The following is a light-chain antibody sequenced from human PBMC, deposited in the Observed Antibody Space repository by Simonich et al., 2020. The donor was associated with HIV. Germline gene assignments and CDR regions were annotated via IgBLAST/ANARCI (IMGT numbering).Light chain of an antibody. Sequence: DLQLPQSPSPLSASVGDRVTITCRASQSISTFLNWYQQKPGKAPKVLIYGASSLQSGVPSRFSGSGSGTDFTLTISSLQPEDFATYFCQQSYKSPWTCGQGTKVEIK. CDR2: GAS. CDR1: QSISTF. J-gene: IGKJ1*01. CDR3: QQSYKSPWT. V-gene: IGKV1-39*01.